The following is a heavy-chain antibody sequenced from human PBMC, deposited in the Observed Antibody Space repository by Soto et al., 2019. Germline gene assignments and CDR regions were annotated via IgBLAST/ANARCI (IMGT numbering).Heavy chain of an antibody. CDR1: GYTFTSYY. D-gene: IGHD3-10*01. J-gene: IGHJ6*03. Sequence: GASVKVSCKASGYTFTSYYMHWVRQAPGQGLEWMGIINPSGGSTGYAQKFQGRVTMTRDTSTSTVYMELSSLRSEDTAVYYCARGGSRLNYYYYMDVWGKGTTVTVSS. V-gene: IGHV1-46*03. CDR3: ARGGSRLNYYYYMDV. CDR2: INPSGGST.